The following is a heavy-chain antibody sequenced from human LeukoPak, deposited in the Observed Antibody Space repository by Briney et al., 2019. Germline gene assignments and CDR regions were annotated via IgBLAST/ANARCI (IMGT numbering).Heavy chain of an antibody. J-gene: IGHJ1*01. CDR3: ARDVVRGVDDGYFQH. CDR1: GFTFSSYA. Sequence: GGSLRLSCAASGFTFSSYAMHWARQAPGKGLEWVAFISLVGRNSSHADSVKGRFTISRDNSKNTLYLQMHSLTDEDTAVYYCARDVVRGVDDGYFQHWGQGTLVTVSA. V-gene: IGHV3-30-3*01. CDR2: ISLVGRNS. D-gene: IGHD3-10*01.